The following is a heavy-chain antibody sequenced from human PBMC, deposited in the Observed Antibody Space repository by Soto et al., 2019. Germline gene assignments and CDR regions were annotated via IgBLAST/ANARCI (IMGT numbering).Heavy chain of an antibody. Sequence: EVQLLESGGGLVQPGGSLRLSCAASGFTFSSYAMSWVRQAPGKGLEWVSTISGSGGSTYYADSVKGRFTISRDNSKNTLYLQMNGLRAEDTAVYYCASPRDYGDYLTFDCWGQGTLVTVSS. CDR2: ISGSGGST. CDR1: GFTFSSYA. V-gene: IGHV3-23*01. CDR3: ASPRDYGDYLTFDC. J-gene: IGHJ4*02. D-gene: IGHD4-17*01.